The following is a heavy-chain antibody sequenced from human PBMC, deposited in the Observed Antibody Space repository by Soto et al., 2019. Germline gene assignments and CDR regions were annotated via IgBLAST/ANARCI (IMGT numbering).Heavy chain of an antibody. J-gene: IGHJ4*02. CDR2: ISPSGDSA. D-gene: IGHD1-1*01. CDR1: GYTFTSYY. Sequence: ASVKVSCKASGYTFTSYYMHWVRQAPGQGLEWMGIISPSGDSATYAQKFQGRVTMSSYTSTSTVYMELSSLRSEDTAVYYCGRGGTGTIDYWGQGTLVTVSS. CDR3: GRGGTGTIDY. V-gene: IGHV1-46*01.